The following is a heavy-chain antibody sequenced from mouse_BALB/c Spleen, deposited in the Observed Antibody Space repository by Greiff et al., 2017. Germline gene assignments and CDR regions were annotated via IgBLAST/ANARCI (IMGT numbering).Heavy chain of an antibody. J-gene: IGHJ3*01. Sequence: VQLQQSGAELVKPGASVKLSCKASGYTFTSYYMYWVKQRPGQGLEWIGEINPSNGGANSNEKFKSKATLTVDKSYSTAYMQLSSLTSEDSAVYYCTRGNYYDYDSFAYWGQGTLVTVSA. CDR2: INPSNGGA. CDR1: GYTFTSYY. CDR3: TRGNYYDYDSFAY. V-gene: IGHV1S81*02. D-gene: IGHD2-4*01.